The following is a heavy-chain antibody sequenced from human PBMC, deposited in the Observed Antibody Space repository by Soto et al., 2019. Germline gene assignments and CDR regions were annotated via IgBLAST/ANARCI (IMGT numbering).Heavy chain of an antibody. CDR2: IKSKTDGGTT. J-gene: IGHJ6*02. CDR1: GFTFSNAW. CDR3: TRPTPIDILTCYAPIRYYYYGMDV. V-gene: IGHV3-15*01. Sequence: EVQLVESGGGLVKPGGSLRLSCAASGFTFSNAWMSWVRQAPGEGLEWVGRIKSKTDGGTTDYAAPVKGRFTISRDDSKNTLYLQMNIMKTEDTVVYYSTRPTPIDILTCYAPIRYYYYGMDVWGQGTTVTVSS. D-gene: IGHD3-9*01.